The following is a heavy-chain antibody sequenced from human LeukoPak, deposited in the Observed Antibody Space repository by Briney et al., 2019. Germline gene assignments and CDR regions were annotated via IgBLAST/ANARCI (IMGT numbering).Heavy chain of an antibody. CDR3: AADPPDNIVATINGAFDI. V-gene: IGHV1-58*02. Sequence: SVKVSCKASGFTFTSSAMQWVRQARGQRLEWIGWIVVGSGNTNYAQKFQERVTITRDMSTSTAYMELSSLISEDTAVYYCAADPPDNIVATINGAFDIWGQGTMVTVSS. J-gene: IGHJ3*02. CDR2: IVVGSGNT. D-gene: IGHD5-12*01. CDR1: GFTFTSSA.